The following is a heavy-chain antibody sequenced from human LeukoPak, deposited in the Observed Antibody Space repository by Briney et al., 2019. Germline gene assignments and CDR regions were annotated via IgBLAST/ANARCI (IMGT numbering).Heavy chain of an antibody. CDR2: INHSGST. V-gene: IGHV4-34*01. J-gene: IGHJ5*02. Sequence: SETLSLTCAVYGGSFSGNYWSWIRQPPGKGLEWIGEINHSGSTNYNPSLKSRFTISVNTSRNQFSLKLSSEIAADTAVYYCARGGRGVPAARRFKGGNWFDPWGQGTLVTVSS. D-gene: IGHD2-2*01. CDR3: ARGGRGVPAARRFKGGNWFDP. CDR1: GGSFSGNY.